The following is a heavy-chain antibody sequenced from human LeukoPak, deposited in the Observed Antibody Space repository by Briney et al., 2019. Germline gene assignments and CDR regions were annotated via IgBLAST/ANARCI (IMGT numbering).Heavy chain of an antibody. J-gene: IGHJ4*02. CDR2: ISGSGGST. CDR1: GFTFSSYA. V-gene: IGHV3-23*01. Sequence: GGSLRLSCAASGFTFSSYAMSWVRQAPGKGLEWVSAISGSGGSTYYADSVKGRFTISRDNSKNTLYLQMNSLRAEDTAVYYCAKVSIRKYREYSSSSGNDLHGYWGQGTLVTVSS. CDR3: AKVSIRKYREYSSSSGNDLHGY. D-gene: IGHD6-6*01.